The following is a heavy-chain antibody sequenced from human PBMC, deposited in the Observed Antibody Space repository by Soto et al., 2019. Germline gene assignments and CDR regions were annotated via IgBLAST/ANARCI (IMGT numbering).Heavy chain of an antibody. Sequence: GGSLRLSCAASGFTGSDYWMNWVRQAPGKGLEWVANIRQDGSERYYVDSVKGRFTISRDNAKNSLYLQMNSLRAEDTAIYYCARGSGWFDYWGQGTLVTVSS. CDR2: IRQDGSER. V-gene: IGHV3-7*03. CDR1: GFTGSDYW. D-gene: IGHD6-19*01. J-gene: IGHJ4*02. CDR3: ARGSGWFDY.